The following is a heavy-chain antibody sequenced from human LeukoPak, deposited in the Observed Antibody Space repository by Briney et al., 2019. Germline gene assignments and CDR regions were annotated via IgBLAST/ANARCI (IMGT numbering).Heavy chain of an antibody. CDR3: ASGDSSGWYNWFDP. Sequence: SETLSLTCTVSGGSISSSSYYWGWIRQPPGKGLEWIGSIYYSGSTYYNPSLKSRVTISVDTSKNQFSLKLSSVTAADTAVYYCASGDSSGWYNWFDPWGQGTLVTVSS. J-gene: IGHJ5*02. V-gene: IGHV4-39*01. D-gene: IGHD6-19*01. CDR1: GGSISSSSYY. CDR2: IYYSGST.